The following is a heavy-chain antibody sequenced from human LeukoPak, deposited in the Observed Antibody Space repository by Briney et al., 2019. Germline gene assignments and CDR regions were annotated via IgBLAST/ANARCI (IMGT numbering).Heavy chain of an antibody. CDR2: INPNSGGT. CDR3: ARVAIGSSSPYNWFDP. CDR1: GYTFTGYY. D-gene: IGHD6-6*01. J-gene: IGHJ5*02. V-gene: IGHV1-2*02. Sequence: ASVKVSCKASGYTFTGYYMHWVRQAPGQGLEWMGWINPNSGGTNYAQKFQGRVTMTRDTSISTAYMELSRLRSDDTAVYYCARVAIGSSSPYNWFDPWGQGTLVTVSS.